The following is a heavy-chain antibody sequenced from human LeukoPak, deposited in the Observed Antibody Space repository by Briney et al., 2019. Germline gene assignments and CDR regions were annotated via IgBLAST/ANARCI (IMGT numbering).Heavy chain of an antibody. CDR1: GYTFTGYY. CDR3: ARGSLRGGGYYFDY. J-gene: IGHJ4*02. CDR2: INPNSGGT. V-gene: IGHV1-2*04. D-gene: IGHD3-16*01. Sequence: GESLKISCKGSGYTFTGYYMHWVRQAPGQGLEWMGWINPNSGGTNYAQKFQGWVTMTRDTSISTAYMELSRLRSDDTAVYYCARGSLRGGGYYFDYWGQGTLVTVSS.